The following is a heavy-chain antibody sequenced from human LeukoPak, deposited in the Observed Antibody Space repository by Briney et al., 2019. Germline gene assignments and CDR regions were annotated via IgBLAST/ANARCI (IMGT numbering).Heavy chain of an antibody. CDR2: ISAYNGNT. D-gene: IGHD5-18*01. J-gene: IGHJ4*02. CDR3: ARGDSYGPDFDY. CDR1: GYTFTSYG. V-gene: IGHV1-18*01. Sequence: VASVTVSCTASGYTFTSYGISWVRQAPGQGIEWMGWISAYNGNTNYAQKLQGRVTMTTDTSTSTAYMELRRLRSDDTAVYYCARGDSYGPDFDYWGQGTLVTVSS.